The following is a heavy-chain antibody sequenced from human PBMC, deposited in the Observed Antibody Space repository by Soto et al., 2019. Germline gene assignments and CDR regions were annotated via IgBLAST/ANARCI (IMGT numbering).Heavy chain of an antibody. Sequence: PSETLSLTCTVSGGSISSGGYYWSWIRQHPGKGLEWIGYIYYSGSSYYNPSLKSRVTMSVDTSKILFSLKLNSVTAADTAVYYCAQTFSHYYYVWGSYRSSVSWFDTWGQGTLVTVSS. CDR3: AQTFSHYYYVWGSYRSSVSWFDT. V-gene: IGHV4-31*03. CDR2: IYYSGSS. D-gene: IGHD3-16*02. CDR1: GGSISSGGYY. J-gene: IGHJ5*02.